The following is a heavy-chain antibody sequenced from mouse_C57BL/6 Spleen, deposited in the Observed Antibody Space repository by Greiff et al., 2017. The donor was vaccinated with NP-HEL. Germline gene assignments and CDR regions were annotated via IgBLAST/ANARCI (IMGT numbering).Heavy chain of an antibody. CDR1: GYAFSSSW. Sequence: QVQLQQSGPELVKPGASVKISCKASGYAFSSSWMNWVKQRPGKGLEWIGRIYPGDGDTNYNGKFKGKATLTADKSSSTAYMQLSSLTSEDSAVYLCARDDYDSPFAYWGQGTLVTVSA. J-gene: IGHJ3*01. CDR3: ARDDYDSPFAY. CDR2: IYPGDGDT. V-gene: IGHV1-82*01. D-gene: IGHD2-4*01.